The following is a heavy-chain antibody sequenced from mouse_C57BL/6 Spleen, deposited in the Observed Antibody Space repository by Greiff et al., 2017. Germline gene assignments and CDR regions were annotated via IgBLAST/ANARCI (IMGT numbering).Heavy chain of an antibody. CDR1: GFTFSDYG. Sequence: EVKLMESGGGLVKPGGSLKLSCAASGFTFSDYGMHWVRQAPEKGLEWVAYISSGSSTIYYADTVKGRFTISRDNAKNTLFLQMTSLRSEDTAMYYCARGNWDVGFYFDYWGQGTTRTVSS. V-gene: IGHV5-17*01. D-gene: IGHD4-1*01. CDR3: ARGNWDVGFYFDY. CDR2: ISSGSSTI. J-gene: IGHJ2*01.